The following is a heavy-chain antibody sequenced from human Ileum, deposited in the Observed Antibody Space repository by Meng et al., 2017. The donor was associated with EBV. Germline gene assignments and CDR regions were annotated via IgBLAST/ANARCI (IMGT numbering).Heavy chain of an antibody. CDR1: GFTFGRYA. CDR2: IWYDGGNK. V-gene: IGHV3-33*01. Sequence: QVQLVESGXGVGQPGTSLVLSCAASGFTFGRYAMDWFRQAPGKGLEWVAVIWYDGGNKYYADSVKGRFTISRDNSNNTVYLQMNSLRAEDTAVYYCARDPYDDSRSDFDYWGQGTLSPSPQ. J-gene: IGHJ4*02. D-gene: IGHD6-6*01. CDR3: ARDPYDDSRSDFDY.